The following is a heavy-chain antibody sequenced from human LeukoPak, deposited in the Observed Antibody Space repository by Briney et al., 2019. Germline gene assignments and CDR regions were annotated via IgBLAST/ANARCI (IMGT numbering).Heavy chain of an antibody. CDR3: VNSGFDP. Sequence: GSLRLSCAASGFTFSSYGMHWVRQAPGKGLEWVAFIHCDGTNEYYADSVKGRFTISRDNFKNTLYLQMNSLRVEDTALYYCVNSGFDPWGQGTLVTVSS. CDR1: GFTFSSYG. V-gene: IGHV3-30*02. D-gene: IGHD3-10*01. J-gene: IGHJ5*02. CDR2: IHCDGTNE.